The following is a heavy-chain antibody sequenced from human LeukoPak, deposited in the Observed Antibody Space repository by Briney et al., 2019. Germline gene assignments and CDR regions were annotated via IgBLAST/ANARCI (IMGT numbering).Heavy chain of an antibody. Sequence: GGPLSLSCGACGFTLWFFSVIGPREATGRGGVWVTSISSGSSYTYFADSVKGRFTISRDNAKNSLYLQMNSLRAEDTAVYYCARLNQWRLDYWGQGTLVTVSS. CDR1: GFTLWFFS. CDR3: ARLNQWRLDY. CDR2: ISSGSSYT. J-gene: IGHJ4*02. V-gene: IGHV3-21*01. D-gene: IGHD6-19*01.